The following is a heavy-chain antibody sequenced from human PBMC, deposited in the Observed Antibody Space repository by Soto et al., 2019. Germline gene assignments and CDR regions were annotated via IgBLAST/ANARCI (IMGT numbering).Heavy chain of an antibody. Sequence: GGSLRLSCAASGFTFSDYYMSWIRQAPGKGLEWVSYISSSGSTIYYADSVKGRFTISRDNAKNSLYLQMNSLRAEDTAVYYCARETYDILTGVGRYYYMDVWGKGTTVTVSS. D-gene: IGHD3-9*01. J-gene: IGHJ6*03. V-gene: IGHV3-11*01. CDR2: ISSSGSTI. CDR3: ARETYDILTGVGRYYYMDV. CDR1: GFTFSDYY.